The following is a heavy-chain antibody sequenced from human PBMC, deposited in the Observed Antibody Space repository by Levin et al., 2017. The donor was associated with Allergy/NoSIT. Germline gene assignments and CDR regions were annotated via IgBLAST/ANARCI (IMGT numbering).Heavy chain of an antibody. D-gene: IGHD2-8*02. Sequence: SETLSLTCAVSGDSISNGGYSWSWIRQTPGKGLEFLGYIYQTGNTFYNPSLKSRLTMSVDRAHNQFSLKLTSVTAADTAVSFCARSSPVLVVAGWFDPWGQGILVSVSS. CDR1: GDSISNGGYS. CDR3: ARSSPVLVVAGWFDP. J-gene: IGHJ5*02. V-gene: IGHV4-30-2*01. CDR2: IYQTGNT.